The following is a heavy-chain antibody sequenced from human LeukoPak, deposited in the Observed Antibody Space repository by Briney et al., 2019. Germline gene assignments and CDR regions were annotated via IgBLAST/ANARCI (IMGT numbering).Heavy chain of an antibody. Sequence: GGSLRLSCAASGFTFSSYAMPWVRQAPGKGLEWVAVISYDGSNKYYADSVEGRFTISRDNSKNTLYLQMNSLRAEDTAVYYCARALERGNWFDPWGQGTLVTVSS. D-gene: IGHD3-3*01. CDR1: GFTFSSYA. CDR2: ISYDGSNK. V-gene: IGHV3-30-3*01. J-gene: IGHJ5*02. CDR3: ARALERGNWFDP.